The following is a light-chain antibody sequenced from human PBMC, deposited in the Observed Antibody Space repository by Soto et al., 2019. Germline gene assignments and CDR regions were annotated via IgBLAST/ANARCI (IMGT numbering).Light chain of an antibody. J-gene: IGLJ2*01. CDR3: QVWDSSLVV. V-gene: IGLV3-9*01. CDR1: NIGSKN. CDR2: RDT. Sequence: SYELTQPLSVSVALGQTARITCGGNNIGSKNVHWYQQKPGQAPVVVIYRDTNRPSGIPERFSGSSSGNTATLTISRAQAGDEADYYRQVWDSSLVVFGGGTKLTVL.